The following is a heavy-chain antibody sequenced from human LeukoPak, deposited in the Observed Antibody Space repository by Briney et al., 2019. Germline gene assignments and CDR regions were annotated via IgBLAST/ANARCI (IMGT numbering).Heavy chain of an antibody. V-gene: IGHV3-74*01. D-gene: IGHD1-26*01. Sequence: QSGGSLRLSCAASGFTLSSYAMYWVRQAPGNGLVWVSRFTSDGSSTIYADSVKGRFTVSRDIAKNTLYLQMDSLRAEDTAVYYCARAQMGAPTDCWGQGTLVTVSS. J-gene: IGHJ4*02. CDR2: FTSDGSST. CDR3: ARAQMGAPTDC. CDR1: GFTLSSYA.